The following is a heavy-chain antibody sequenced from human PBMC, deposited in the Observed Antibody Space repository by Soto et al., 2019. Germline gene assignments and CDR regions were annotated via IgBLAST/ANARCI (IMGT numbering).Heavy chain of an antibody. CDR1: GGSLSSGDYY. Sequence: QVQLQESGPGLVKPSQTLSLTCTVSGGSLSSGDYYWRWLRQPPGKGLEWIGYISYSGSTYYNPSLKSRLTISVDTSKNQFSLKLSSVTAADTAVYYGARVRSSGYYYDVMDVWGLGTTVTVSS. CDR2: ISYSGST. CDR3: ARVRSSGYYYDVMDV. V-gene: IGHV4-30-4*01. J-gene: IGHJ6*02.